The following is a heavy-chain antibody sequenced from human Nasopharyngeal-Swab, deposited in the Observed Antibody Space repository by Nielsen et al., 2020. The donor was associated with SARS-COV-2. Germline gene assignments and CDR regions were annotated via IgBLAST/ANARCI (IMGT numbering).Heavy chain of an antibody. CDR1: GFTVSSNY. D-gene: IGHD2-8*01. CDR2: IYSGGST. Sequence: GESLKISCAASGFTVSSNYMSWVRQAPGKGLEWVSVIYSGGSTYYADSLKGRFTISRDNSKNTLYLQLNSLRAADTAVYYCARQGFVLYFVYWGQGTLVTVSS. J-gene: IGHJ4*02. CDR3: ARQGFVLYFVY. V-gene: IGHV3-66*02.